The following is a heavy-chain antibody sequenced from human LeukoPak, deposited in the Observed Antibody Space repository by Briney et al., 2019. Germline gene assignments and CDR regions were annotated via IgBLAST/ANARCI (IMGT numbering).Heavy chain of an antibody. CDR3: AKGGVLYYYDSSGTTTFDV. J-gene: IGHJ6*04. CDR1: GFTFSSYA. D-gene: IGHD3-22*01. V-gene: IGHV3-23*01. Sequence: PGGSLRLSCAASGFTFSSYAMSWVRQAPGKGLEWVSAISGSGGSTYYADSVKGRFTISRDNSKNTLYLQMNSLRAEDTAVYYCAKGGVLYYYDSSGTTTFDVWGKGTTVTFSS. CDR2: ISGSGGST.